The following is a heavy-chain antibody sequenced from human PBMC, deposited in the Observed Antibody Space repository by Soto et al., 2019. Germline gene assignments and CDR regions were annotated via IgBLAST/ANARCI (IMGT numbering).Heavy chain of an antibody. CDR1: GGSFSGYY. CDR3: ARNLGYDSSGYYYDV. D-gene: IGHD3-22*01. V-gene: IGHV4-34*01. Sequence: SETLSLTCAVYGGSFSGYYWSWIRQPPGKGLEWIGEINHSGSTNYNPSLKSRVTISVDTSKNQFSLELSSVTAADTAVYYCARNLGYDSSGYYYDVWGQGTLVTVSS. J-gene: IGHJ4*02. CDR2: INHSGST.